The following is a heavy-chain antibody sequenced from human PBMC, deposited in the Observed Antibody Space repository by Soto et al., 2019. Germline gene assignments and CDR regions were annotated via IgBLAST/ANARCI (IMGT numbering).Heavy chain of an antibody. CDR1: RLTFSSYA. J-gene: IGHJ6*02. D-gene: IGHD3-3*01. V-gene: IGHV3-23*01. CDR2: ISSSGTST. CDR3: AKGPTIFGVVISYSFYYGLGV. Sequence: GGSLRVSCAASRLTFSSYAMSWVRQAPGKGLEWVAAISSSGTSTYSADSVKGRFTISRDNSKNSLYLQMNSLRAEDTAVYYCAKGPTIFGVVISYSFYYGLGVWGQGTTVTVSS.